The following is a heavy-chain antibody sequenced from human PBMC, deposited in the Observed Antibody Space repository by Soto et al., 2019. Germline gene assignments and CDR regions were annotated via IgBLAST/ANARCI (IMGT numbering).Heavy chain of an antibody. J-gene: IGHJ4*02. V-gene: IGHV3-23*01. CDR3: AKDRLAGNFDY. CDR2: ISATGGST. Sequence: SGGSLRLSCAASGFTFNNYAMNWVRQAPGKGLEWVATISATGGSTYYADSVKGRFTISRDNSKNTLYLQMNGLRVGDTAVYYCAKDRLAGNFDYWGQGTQVTVSS. CDR1: GFTFNNYA.